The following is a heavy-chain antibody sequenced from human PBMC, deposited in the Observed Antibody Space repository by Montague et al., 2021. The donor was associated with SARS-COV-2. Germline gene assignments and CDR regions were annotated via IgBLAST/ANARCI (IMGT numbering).Heavy chain of an antibody. D-gene: IGHD1-14*01. CDR1: GDSVSSNIAA. CDR3: TQERGPGRTTWHYFDY. Sequence: CAISGDSVSSNIAAWNWIRQSPSRGLEWLGRTYYRSKWYNDYAVSVRSRITISPDTSKNQFSLQLNSVTPEDTAVYYCTQERGPGRTTWHYFDYWGQGTRGTVSS. V-gene: IGHV6-1*01. CDR2: TYYRSKWYN. J-gene: IGHJ4*02.